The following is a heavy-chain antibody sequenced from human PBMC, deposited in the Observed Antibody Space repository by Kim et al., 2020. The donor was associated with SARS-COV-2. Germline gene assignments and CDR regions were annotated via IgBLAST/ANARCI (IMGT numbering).Heavy chain of an antibody. Sequence: YTRGRTNYNPALQSRGTMSVDMSKNQFSLKLSSVTAADTAVYYCASALGHWGQGTLVTVSS. V-gene: IGHV4-4*07. CDR3: ASALGH. D-gene: IGHD3-16*02. J-gene: IGHJ4*02. CDR2: YTRGRT.